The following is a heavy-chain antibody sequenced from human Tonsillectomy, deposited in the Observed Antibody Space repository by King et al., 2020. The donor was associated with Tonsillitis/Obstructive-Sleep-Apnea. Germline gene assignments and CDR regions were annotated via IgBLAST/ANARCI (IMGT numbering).Heavy chain of an antibody. V-gene: IGHV1-18*01. J-gene: IGHJ3*02. CDR2: ISAYNGNT. CDR1: GYTFTSYG. CDR3: ARESVVGNTVTNKDQDAFDI. D-gene: IGHD4-17*01. Sequence: QLVQSGAEVKKPGASVKVSCKASGYTFTSYGISWVRQAPGQGLEWMGWISAYNGNTNYAQKLQGRVTMTTDTSTSTAYMELRSLRSDDTAVYYCARESVVGNTVTNKDQDAFDIWGQGTMVTVSS.